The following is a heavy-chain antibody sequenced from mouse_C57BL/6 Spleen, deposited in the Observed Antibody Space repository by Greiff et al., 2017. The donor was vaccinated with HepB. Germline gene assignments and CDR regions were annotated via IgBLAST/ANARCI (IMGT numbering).Heavy chain of an antibody. CDR1: GFTFSDYG. J-gene: IGHJ2*01. V-gene: IGHV5-17*01. CDR2: ISSGSSTI. Sequence: EVMLVESGGGLVKPGGSLKLSCAASGFTFSDYGMHWVRQAPEKGLEWVAYISSGSSTIYYADTVKGRFTISRDNAKNTLFLQMTSLRSEDTAMYYCARGGSNWEGDYFDYWGQGTTLTVSS. D-gene: IGHD4-1*01. CDR3: ARGGSNWEGDYFDY.